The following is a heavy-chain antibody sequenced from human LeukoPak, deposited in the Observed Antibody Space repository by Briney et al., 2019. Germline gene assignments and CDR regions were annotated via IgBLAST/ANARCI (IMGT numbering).Heavy chain of an antibody. Sequence: PGGSLRFSCAASGFTFSSYWMSWVRQAPEKGLQWVANIKQDGSEKYYVDSVKGRFTISRDNAKNSLSLHMNSLRAEDTAVYYCARYSSSWHAYDIWGQGTMATVSA. D-gene: IGHD6-13*01. V-gene: IGHV3-7*05. CDR2: IKQDGSEK. CDR3: ARYSSSWHAYDI. CDR1: GFTFSSYW. J-gene: IGHJ3*02.